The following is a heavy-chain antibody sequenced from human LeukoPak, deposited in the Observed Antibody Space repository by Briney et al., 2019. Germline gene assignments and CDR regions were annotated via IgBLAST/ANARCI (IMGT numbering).Heavy chain of an antibody. CDR2: IYTSGST. J-gene: IGHJ4*02. Sequence: SETLSLTCTVSGGSISSYYWSWIRQPPGKGLEWIGYIYTSGSTNYNPSLKSRVTISVDTSKNQFSLKLSSVTAADTAVYYCARVRGRGYSYGYNFDYWGQGTLVTVSS. V-gene: IGHV4-4*09. D-gene: IGHD5-18*01. CDR1: GGSISSYY. CDR3: ARVRGRGYSYGYNFDY.